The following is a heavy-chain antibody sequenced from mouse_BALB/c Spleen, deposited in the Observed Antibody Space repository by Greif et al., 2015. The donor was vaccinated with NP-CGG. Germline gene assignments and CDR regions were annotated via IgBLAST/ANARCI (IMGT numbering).Heavy chain of an antibody. V-gene: IGHV3-8*02. Sequence: EVKLVESGPSLVKPSQTLSLTCSVTGDSITSGYWNWIRKFPGNKLEYKGYISYSGSTYYNPSLKSRISITRDTSKNQYYLQLNSVTTEDAATYYCARSVVGDFFAYWGQGTLVTVSA. J-gene: IGHJ3*01. CDR1: GDSITSGY. CDR3: ARSVVGDFFAY. CDR2: ISYSGST.